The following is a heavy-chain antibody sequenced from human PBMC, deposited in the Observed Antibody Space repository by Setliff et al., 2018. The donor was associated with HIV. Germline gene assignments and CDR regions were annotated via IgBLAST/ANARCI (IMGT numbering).Heavy chain of an antibody. CDR3: ARDGGSSGWYFVLGYSDY. CDR2: IYYSGST. J-gene: IGHJ4*02. CDR1: GYSISSGYY. Sequence: SETLSLTCAVSGYSISSGYYWGWIRQPPGKGLEWVGYIYYSGSTNYNPSLKSRVTISIDTSKNQFPLKLNSVTAADTAMYYCARDGGSSGWYFVLGYSDYWGPGTLVTVSS. D-gene: IGHD6-19*01. V-gene: IGHV4-38-2*02.